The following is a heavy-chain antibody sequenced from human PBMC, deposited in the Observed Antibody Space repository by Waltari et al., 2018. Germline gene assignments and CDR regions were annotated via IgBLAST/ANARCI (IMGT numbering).Heavy chain of an antibody. CDR3: ARDRSGTINSFDP. J-gene: IGHJ5*02. CDR2: MCCSGTT. CDR1: GDSVSSGPYF. Sequence: QLQLQESGPRLVKPAETLSLTCTVSGDSVSSGPYFWAWIRQPPGKGLEWLGSMCCSGTTYHNSSLKSRVTISVDTSKNQVSLQLKSVTAADTAVYFCARDRSGTINSFDPWGRGTLVTVSS. D-gene: IGHD1-26*01. V-gene: IGHV4-39*07.